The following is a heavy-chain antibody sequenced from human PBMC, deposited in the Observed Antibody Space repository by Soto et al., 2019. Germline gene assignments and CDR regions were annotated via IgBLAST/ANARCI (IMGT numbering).Heavy chain of an antibody. CDR1: GFTFRTYW. CDR2: MNSDGSST. V-gene: IGHV3-74*01. D-gene: IGHD3-3*01. J-gene: IGHJ4*02. Sequence: EVRLLESGGGLAQPGGSLRLSCAASGFTFRTYWMHWVRQDPGKGLVWVSRMNSDGSSTVYADSVKGRFTISRDNAKNTLYLQMNSLTVEDTAVYYCVAMGQYYDFWSVPNYWGQGTLVTVSS. CDR3: VAMGQYYDFWSVPNY.